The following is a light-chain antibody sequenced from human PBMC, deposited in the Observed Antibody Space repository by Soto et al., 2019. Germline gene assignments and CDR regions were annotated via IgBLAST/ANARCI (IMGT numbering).Light chain of an antibody. J-gene: IGLJ2*01. CDR2: LEGSGSY. CDR3: ETWDSNTRV. V-gene: IGLV4-60*03. Sequence: QTVVTQSSSASASLGSSVKLTCTLSSGHSSYIIAWHQQQPGKAPRYLMKLEGSGSYNKGSGVPDRFSGSSSGDDRYLTISNLQSEDEADYYCETWDSNTRVFGGGTKLTVL. CDR1: SGHSSYI.